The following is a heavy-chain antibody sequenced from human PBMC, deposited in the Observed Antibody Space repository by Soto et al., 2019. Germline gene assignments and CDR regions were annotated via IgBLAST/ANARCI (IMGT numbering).Heavy chain of an antibody. Sequence: LRLSCAASGFTFSSYAMSWVRQAPGKGLEWVSAISGSGGSTYYADSVKGRFTISRDNSKNTLYLQMNSLRAEDTAVYYCVSGYSSGWPRNYYYYGMDVWGQGTTVTVSS. V-gene: IGHV3-23*01. CDR3: VSGYSSGWPRNYYYYGMDV. D-gene: IGHD6-19*01. CDR1: GFTFSSYA. CDR2: ISGSGGST. J-gene: IGHJ6*02.